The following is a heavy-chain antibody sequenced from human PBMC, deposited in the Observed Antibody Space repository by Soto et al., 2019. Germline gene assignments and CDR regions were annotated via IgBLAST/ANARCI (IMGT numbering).Heavy chain of an antibody. Sequence: GGSLRLSCVVSGFNFNNYGMHWVRQAPGKGLEGVAFISPDASNTFYAASVEGRFTISRDNSKTTVSLGMNSLRPEDTGVYYWARDGRVRGLARLYGMDVWGEGTTVTVTS. D-gene: IGHD3-16*01. CDR2: ISPDASNT. V-gene: IGHV3-30*03. CDR1: GFNFNNYG. J-gene: IGHJ6*02. CDR3: ARDGRVRGLARLYGMDV.